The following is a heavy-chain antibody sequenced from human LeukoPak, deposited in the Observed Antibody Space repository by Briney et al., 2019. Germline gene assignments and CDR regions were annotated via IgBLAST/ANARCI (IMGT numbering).Heavy chain of an antibody. D-gene: IGHD5-12*01. CDR3: ASPGDSGYDSHDY. CDR1: GGSISSSSYY. J-gene: IGHJ4*02. V-gene: IGHV4-39*01. CDR2: IYYSGST. Sequence: SETLSLTCTVSGGSISSSSYYWGWIRQPPGKGLEWIGSIYYSGSTYYNPSLKSRVTISVDTSKNQFSLKLSSVTAADTAVYYCASPGDSGYDSHDYWGQGTLVTVSS.